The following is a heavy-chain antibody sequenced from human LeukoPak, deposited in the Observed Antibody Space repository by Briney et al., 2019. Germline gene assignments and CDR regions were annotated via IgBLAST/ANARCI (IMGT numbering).Heavy chain of an antibody. J-gene: IGHJ4*02. D-gene: IGHD6-19*01. V-gene: IGHV3-23*01. Sequence: GGSLRLSCAASGFTFSNYAMSWVRQAPGKGLEWVSTISGGGITTYYADSAKGRFTISRDNSKNTMFLQMDSLRADDTAVYYCPRQSYASGWNPFDYWGQGILVTVSS. CDR1: GFTFSNYA. CDR3: PRQSYASGWNPFDY. CDR2: ISGGGITT.